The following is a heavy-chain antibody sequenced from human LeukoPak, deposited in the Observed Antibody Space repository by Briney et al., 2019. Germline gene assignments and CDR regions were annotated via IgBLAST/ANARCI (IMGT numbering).Heavy chain of an antibody. J-gene: IGHJ4*02. V-gene: IGHV3-11*01. CDR1: GFTFSDYY. CDR3: ARVYSSSWYLPNY. Sequence: PGGSLRLSCAAFGFTFSDYYMSWIRQAPGKGLEWVSYTSSSGSTIYYADSVKGRFTISRDNAKNSLYLQMDSLRAEDTAVYYCARVYSSSWYLPNYWGQGTLVTVSS. CDR2: TSSSGSTI. D-gene: IGHD6-13*01.